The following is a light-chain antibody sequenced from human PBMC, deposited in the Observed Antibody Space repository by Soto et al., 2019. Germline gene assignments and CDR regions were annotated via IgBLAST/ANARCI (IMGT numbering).Light chain of an antibody. Sequence: DIQMTQSPSTLSAFVGDRVTITCRASQSIGRWLAWYQQKPGKAPKLLIYDASSLESGVPSRFSGSGSGTEFTLTISSLQPDDFATDYCQQYNTYSPERTFGQGTKVDIK. V-gene: IGKV1-5*01. J-gene: IGKJ1*01. CDR3: QQYNTYSPERT. CDR2: DAS. CDR1: QSIGRW.